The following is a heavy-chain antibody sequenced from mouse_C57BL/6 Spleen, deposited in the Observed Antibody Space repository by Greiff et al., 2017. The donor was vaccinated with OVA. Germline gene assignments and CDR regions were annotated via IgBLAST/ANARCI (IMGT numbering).Heavy chain of an antibody. D-gene: IGHD2-3*01. Sequence: QVQLQQSGAELARPGASVKLSCKASGYTFTSYGISWVKQRTGQGLEWIGEIYPRSGNTYYNEKFKGKATLTADKSSSTAYMELRSLTSEDSAVYFCARIYDVFSWFAYWGQGTLVTVSA. J-gene: IGHJ3*01. CDR2: IYPRSGNT. V-gene: IGHV1-81*01. CDR3: ARIYDVFSWFAY. CDR1: GYTFTSYG.